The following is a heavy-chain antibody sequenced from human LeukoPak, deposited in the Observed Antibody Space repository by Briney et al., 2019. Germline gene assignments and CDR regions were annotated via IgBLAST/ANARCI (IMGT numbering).Heavy chain of an antibody. Sequence: SETLSLTCTVSGRFISSSSYYWGRIRQPPGKGLEWFGSIYYSGSTYYNPSLKSRVTISVDTSKNQFSLKLSSVTAADTAVYYCARHIGGRYYYYYMDVWGKGTTVTISS. V-gene: IGHV4-39*01. CDR2: IYYSGST. D-gene: IGHD3-16*02. J-gene: IGHJ6*03. CDR1: GRFISSSSYY. CDR3: ARHIGGRYYYYYMDV.